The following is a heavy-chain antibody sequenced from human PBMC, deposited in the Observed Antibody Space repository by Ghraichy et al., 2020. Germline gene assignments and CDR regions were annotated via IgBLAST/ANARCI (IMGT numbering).Heavy chain of an antibody. V-gene: IGHV3-53*05. J-gene: IGHJ6*02. CDR3: ARDPGLTNGPDV. Sequence: GGSLRLSCAASGFTVSSDHMYWVRQAPGKGLEWVSVIYNAAAGGDAHHADSLKGRFTISRDNSKNTVYLQMNSLTTADTAIYYCARDPGLTNGPDVWGQGTAVIVSS. CDR1: GFTVSSDH. D-gene: IGHD1/OR15-1a*01. CDR2: IYNAAAGGDA.